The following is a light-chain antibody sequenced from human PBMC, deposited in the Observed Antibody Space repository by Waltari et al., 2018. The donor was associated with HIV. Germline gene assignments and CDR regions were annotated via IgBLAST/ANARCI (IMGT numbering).Light chain of an antibody. CDR1: GSDLGGYSY. CDR3: SSYTSSSAPVV. J-gene: IGLJ2*01. CDR2: EVS. V-gene: IGLV2-14*01. Sequence: QSALTQPASVSGTPGQSITISCTGTGSDLGGYSYVSWYQQQPSKAHKPMIYEVSNRPSGVSNRFSGSKSGNTASLTISGLQAEDKADYYCSSYTSSSAPVVFGGGTKLTVL.